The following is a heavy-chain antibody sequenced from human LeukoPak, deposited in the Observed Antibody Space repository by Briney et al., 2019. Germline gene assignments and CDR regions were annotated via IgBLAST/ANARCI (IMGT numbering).Heavy chain of an antibody. V-gene: IGHV3-74*01. J-gene: IGHJ3*02. CDR1: GFTFSSYW. Sequence: GGSLRLSCAASGFTFSSYWMHWVRQAPGKGLVWVSRINTDGSSTSYADSVKGRFTISRDNAKNTLYLQMNSLRAEDTAVYYCATLYSSSSPDAFDIRGQGTMVTVSS. D-gene: IGHD6-6*01. CDR3: ATLYSSSSPDAFDI. CDR2: INTDGSST.